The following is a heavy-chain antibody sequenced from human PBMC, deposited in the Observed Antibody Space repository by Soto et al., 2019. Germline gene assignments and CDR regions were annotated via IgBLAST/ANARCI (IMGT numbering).Heavy chain of an antibody. J-gene: IGHJ4*02. V-gene: IGHV4-39*07. D-gene: IGHD3-3*01. CDR1: GGSISSSGYY. CDR3: ARGTFGVVKD. Sequence: SSETLSLTCTVAGGSISSSGYYWGWIRQPPGKGLEWIGYIYYSGSTYYNPSLKSRVTISIDTSKNQFSLKLSSVTAADTAVYYCARGTFGVVKDWGQGTLVTVSS. CDR2: IYYSGST.